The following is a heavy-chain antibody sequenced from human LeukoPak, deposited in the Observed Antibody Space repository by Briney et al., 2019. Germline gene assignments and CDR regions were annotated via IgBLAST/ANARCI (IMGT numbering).Heavy chain of an antibody. CDR1: GFMFGDYW. V-gene: IGHV3-7*03. D-gene: IGHD1-26*01. Sequence: GGSLRLSCVASGFMFGDYWMRWVRQAPGKGLEWVASINQNEVVKYYVDSVKGRFTISRDNAKTSLFLQMNSLRAEDMAVYYCARIEWERLGRAFDIWGQGTMVTVSS. J-gene: IGHJ3*02. CDR2: INQNEVVK. CDR3: ARIEWERLGRAFDI.